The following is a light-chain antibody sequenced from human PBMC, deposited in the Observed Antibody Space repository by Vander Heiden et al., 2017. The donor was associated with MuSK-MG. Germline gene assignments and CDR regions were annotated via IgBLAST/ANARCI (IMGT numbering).Light chain of an antibody. CDR3: QSHDSSLSAYV. Sequence: HSVLTPPPSVSGSPGQGVTISCTGRSANIVAGYDVHWYQQVPGAAPKLLIYGNINRPSGVPDRFSGSKSGASASLAITGLQPEDEADYYCQSHDSSLSAYVFGTGTKVTVL. V-gene: IGLV1-40*01. CDR1: SANIVAGYD. J-gene: IGLJ1*01. CDR2: GNI.